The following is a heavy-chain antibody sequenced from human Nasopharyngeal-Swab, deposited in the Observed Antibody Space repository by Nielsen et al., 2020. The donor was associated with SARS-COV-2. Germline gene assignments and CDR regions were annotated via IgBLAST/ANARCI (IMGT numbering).Heavy chain of an antibody. Sequence: ASVKVSRKASGYTFTSYAMNWVRQAPGQGLEWMGWINTNTGNPTYAQGFTGRFVFSLDTSVSTAYLQISSLKAEDTAVYYCWSSTAARVLYWGQGTLVTVSS. CDR2: INTNTGNP. J-gene: IGHJ4*02. CDR3: WSSTAARVLY. V-gene: IGHV7-4-1*02. D-gene: IGHD6-6*01. CDR1: GYTFTSYA.